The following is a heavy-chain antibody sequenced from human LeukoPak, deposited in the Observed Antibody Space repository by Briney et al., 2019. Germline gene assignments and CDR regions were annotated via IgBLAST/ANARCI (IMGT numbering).Heavy chain of an antibody. V-gene: IGHV4-34*01. CDR2: INHSGST. J-gene: IGHJ5*02. Sequence: SETLSLTCAVYGGSFSGYYWSCIRQPPGKGLEWIGEINHSGSTNYNPSLKSRVTISVDTSKNQFSLKLSSVTAADTAVYYCARVGGYYANDPWGQGTLVTVSS. CDR3: ARVGGYYANDP. CDR1: GGSFSGYY. D-gene: IGHD2-2*01.